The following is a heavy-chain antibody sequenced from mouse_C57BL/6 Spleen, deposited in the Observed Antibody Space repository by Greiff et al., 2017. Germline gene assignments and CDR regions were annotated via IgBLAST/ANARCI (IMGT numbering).Heavy chain of an antibody. D-gene: IGHD1-1*01. CDR2: IDPETGGT. CDR3: TRSVGSSFDY. J-gene: IGHJ2*01. Sequence: QVQLQQSGAELVRPGASVTLSCKASGYTFTDYEMHWVKQTPVHGLEWIGAIDPETGGTAYNQKFKGKAILTADKSSSTAYMELRSLTSEDSAVYYCTRSVGSSFDYWGQGTTLTVAT. V-gene: IGHV1-15*01. CDR1: GYTFTDYE.